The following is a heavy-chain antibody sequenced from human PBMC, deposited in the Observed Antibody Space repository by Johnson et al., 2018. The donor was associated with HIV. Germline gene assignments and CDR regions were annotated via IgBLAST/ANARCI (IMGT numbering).Heavy chain of an antibody. J-gene: IGHJ3*02. D-gene: IGHD1-26*01. CDR2: IYWNGGST. Sequence: VHLVESGGGVVRPGGSLRLSCAASGFTFDDYGMSWVRKAPGKGLEWVSGIYWNGGSTSYAEFAEGRFTLSRDNSKNTLYLQMNSLRAEDTAVYYCARDSAGIVGGTEGFDMWGQGTMVTVSS. CDR1: GFTFDDYG. V-gene: IGHV3-20*04. CDR3: ARDSAGIVGGTEGFDM.